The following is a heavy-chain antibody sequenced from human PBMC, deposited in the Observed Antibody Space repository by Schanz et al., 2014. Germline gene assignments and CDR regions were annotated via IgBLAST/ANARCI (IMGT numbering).Heavy chain of an antibody. CDR1: GFTVSDHY. D-gene: IGHD1-7*01. CDR2: VRNRRNSDII. J-gene: IGHJ4*02. Sequence: EVQLVESGGGLVQPGGSLRLSCAVSGFTVSDHYMDWVRQAPGKGLEWLGRVRNRRNSDIIEYAASVEGRFTISRDESKNSVYLQMNSLQTDDTAVYYCFNMHYGNSVYWGQGTLVTVSS. CDR3: FNMHYGNSVY. V-gene: IGHV3-72*01.